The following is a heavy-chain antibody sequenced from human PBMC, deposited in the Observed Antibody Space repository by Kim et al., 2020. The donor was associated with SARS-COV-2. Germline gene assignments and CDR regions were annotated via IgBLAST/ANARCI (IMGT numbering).Heavy chain of an antibody. J-gene: IGHJ5*02. Sequence: SVKGRVTISRDTSKNTLYLQMNRLRAEDTAVYYWAKDLGYSSSWYGWFDPWGQGTLVTVSS. V-gene: IGHV3-23*01. D-gene: IGHD6-13*01. CDR3: AKDLGYSSSWYGWFDP.